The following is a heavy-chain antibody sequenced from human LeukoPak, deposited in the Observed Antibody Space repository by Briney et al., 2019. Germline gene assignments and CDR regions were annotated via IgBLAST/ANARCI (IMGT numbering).Heavy chain of an antibody. Sequence: GGSLRLSCAASGFTFSSYGMHWVRQAPGKGLERVAVIWYDGSNKYYADSVKGRFTISRDNSKNTLYLQMNSLRAEDTAVYYCASGDSSGSLDYWGQETLVTVSS. D-gene: IGHD3-22*01. J-gene: IGHJ4*02. CDR2: IWYDGSNK. V-gene: IGHV3-33*01. CDR3: ASGDSSGSLDY. CDR1: GFTFSSYG.